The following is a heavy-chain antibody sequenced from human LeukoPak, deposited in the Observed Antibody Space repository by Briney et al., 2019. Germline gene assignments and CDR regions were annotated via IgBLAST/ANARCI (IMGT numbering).Heavy chain of an antibody. CDR1: GGSISSGSYY. Sequence: SETLSLTCTVSGGSISSGSYYWSWIRQPAGKGLEWIGRIYTSGSTNYNPSLKSRVTISVDTSKNQFSLKLSSVTAADTAVYYCARHFEYSSSWGQGTLVTVSS. J-gene: IGHJ5*02. D-gene: IGHD6-6*01. V-gene: IGHV4-61*02. CDR3: ARHFEYSSS. CDR2: IYTSGST.